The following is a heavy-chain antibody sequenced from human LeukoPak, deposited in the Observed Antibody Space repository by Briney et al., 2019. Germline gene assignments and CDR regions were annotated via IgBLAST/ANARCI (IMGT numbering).Heavy chain of an antibody. Sequence: GGPLRLSCAASGFTFSSYGMHWVRQAPGKGLEWVSFIRYDGSYKFYADSVKGRFTISRDNSKNTVYLQMNSLRAEDAAVYYCAKYGNTFDIWGQGTMVTVSS. D-gene: IGHD2/OR15-2a*01. CDR1: GFTFSSYG. CDR2: IRYDGSYK. V-gene: IGHV3-30*02. J-gene: IGHJ3*02. CDR3: AKYGNTFDI.